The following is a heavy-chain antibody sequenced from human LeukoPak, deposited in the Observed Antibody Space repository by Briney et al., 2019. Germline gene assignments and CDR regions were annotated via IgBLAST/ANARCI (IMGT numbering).Heavy chain of an antibody. CDR1: GFTFSSYA. J-gene: IGHJ3*02. CDR2: INSGGSST. CDR3: ARDYTIFGVVIIRNDAFDI. V-gene: IGHV3-74*01. D-gene: IGHD3-3*01. Sequence: GGSLRLSCAASGFTFSSYAMSWVRQAPGKGLVWVSRINSGGSSTTYADSVKGRFTISRDNAKNTLYLQMNSLGAEDTAVYYCARDYTIFGVVIIRNDAFDIWGQGTMVTVSS.